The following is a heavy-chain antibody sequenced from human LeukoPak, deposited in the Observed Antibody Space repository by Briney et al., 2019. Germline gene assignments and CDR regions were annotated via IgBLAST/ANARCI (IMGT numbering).Heavy chain of an antibody. Sequence: SETLSLTCTVSGGSISSSSYYWGWIRLPPGKGLEWIGTIYYSGITYYNPSLKSRVIISLDTSKNQFSLKLSSVTAADTAVYYCAGHHPRNTVDFWGQGTLVTVSS. V-gene: IGHV4-39*01. CDR3: AGHHPRNTVDF. J-gene: IGHJ4*02. D-gene: IGHD2/OR15-2a*01. CDR1: GGSISSSSYY. CDR2: IYYSGIT.